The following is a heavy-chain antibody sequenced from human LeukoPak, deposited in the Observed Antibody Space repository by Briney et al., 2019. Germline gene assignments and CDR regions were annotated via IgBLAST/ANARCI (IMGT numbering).Heavy chain of an antibody. CDR1: GFTFSSYA. D-gene: IGHD6-6*01. CDR3: ARDRLEGGIAARPVDY. V-gene: IGHV3-30-3*01. J-gene: IGHJ4*02. CDR2: ISYDGSNK. Sequence: PGGSLRLSCAASGFTFSSYAMHWVRQAPGKGLEWVAVISYDGSNKYYADSVKGRFTISRDNSKNTLYLQMNSLRAEDTAVYYCARDRLEGGIAARPVDYWGQGTLVTVSS.